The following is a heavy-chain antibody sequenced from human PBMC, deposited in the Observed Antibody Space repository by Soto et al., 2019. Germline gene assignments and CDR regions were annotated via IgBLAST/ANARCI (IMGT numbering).Heavy chain of an antibody. CDR1: GYTFTNYA. J-gene: IGHJ4*02. D-gene: IGHD6-13*01. CDR3: ARIAAAGTSGDVDY. V-gene: IGHV1-3*01. Sequence: ASVKVSCKASGYTFTNYAIHWVRQAPGQRFEWMGWIGSGSGYTKYSQKLQGRVTITRDTSASTAYMELSSLRSEDTAVYYCARIAAAGTSGDVDYWGQGTLVTVSS. CDR2: IGSGSGYT.